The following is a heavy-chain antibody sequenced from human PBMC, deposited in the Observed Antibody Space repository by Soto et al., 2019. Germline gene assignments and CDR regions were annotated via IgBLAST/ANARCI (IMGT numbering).Heavy chain of an antibody. CDR2: ISFFNGNT. CDR3: XXNXIYDRSGYHAFDM. V-gene: IGHV1-18*01. Sequence: QVQLVQSGAEVKKPGASVKVSCEASGYTFNSFGISWVRQAPGQGLEWMGWISFFNGNTNYAQKLQGRVTMTTDTSTXTAXXXLRSXXXXDTXVXYCXXNXIYDRSGYHAFDMWGQGTTVTVSS. D-gene: IGHD3-22*01. J-gene: IGHJ3*02. CDR1: GYTFNSFG.